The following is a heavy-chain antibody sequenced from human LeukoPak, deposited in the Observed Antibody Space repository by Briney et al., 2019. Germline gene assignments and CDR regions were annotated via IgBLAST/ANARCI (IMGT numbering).Heavy chain of an antibody. CDR2: IFDSGTTNYNPST. CDR1: GGSIVSYF. V-gene: IGHV4-59*01. CDR3: ARGGVTTIAQYDY. Sequence: PSETLSLTCTVSGGSIVSYFWSWIRQPPGKGPEWIGYIFDSGTTNYNPSTNYNPSLKSRVTVSLDTSKNHFSLKLSSVTAADTAVYFCARGGVTTIAQYDYWGQGILVTVSS. J-gene: IGHJ4*02. D-gene: IGHD5-12*01.